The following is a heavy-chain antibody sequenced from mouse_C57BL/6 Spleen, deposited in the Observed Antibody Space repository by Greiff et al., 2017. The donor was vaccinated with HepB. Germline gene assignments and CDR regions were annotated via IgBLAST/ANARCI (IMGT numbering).Heavy chain of an antibody. CDR1: GYTFTSYW. D-gene: IGHD1-1*02. V-gene: IGHV1-50*01. J-gene: IGHJ2*01. CDR3: ASGGGIGY. Sequence: QVQLQQPGAELVKPGASVKLSCKASGYTFTSYWMQWVKQRPGQGLEWIGEIDPSDSYTNYNQKFKGKATLTVDTSSSTAYMQLSSLTSEDSAVYYCASGGGIGYWGQGTTLTVSS. CDR2: IDPSDSYT.